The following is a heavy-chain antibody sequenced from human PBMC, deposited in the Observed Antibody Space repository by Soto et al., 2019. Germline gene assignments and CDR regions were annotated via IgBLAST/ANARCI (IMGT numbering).Heavy chain of an antibody. CDR2: ISAYNGNT. CDR1: GYTFTSYG. V-gene: IGHV1-18*04. J-gene: IGHJ5*02. D-gene: IGHD6-6*01. CDR3: ARDLSSGSSSAHNWFDP. Sequence: ASVKVSCKASGYTFTSYGISWVRQAPGQGLEWMGWISAYNGNTNYAQKLQGRVTMTTDTSTSTAYMELRSLRSDGTAVYYCARDLSSGSSSAHNWFDPWGQGTLVTVSS.